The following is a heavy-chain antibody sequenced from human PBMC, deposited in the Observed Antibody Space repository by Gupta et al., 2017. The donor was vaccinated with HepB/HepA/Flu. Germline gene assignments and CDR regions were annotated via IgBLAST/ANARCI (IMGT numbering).Heavy chain of an antibody. CDR1: GLTFTYLV. V-gene: IGHV3-23*01. J-gene: IGHJ5*02. CDR2: MSGSDVSS. Sequence: EVHFLESGGGLVLHGGSLRLSWAASGLTFTYLVISWVRQAPGKGLGWVAGMSGSDVSSDFVDAVHGGFTISRDKSKANVYVQMNYLRVEDTAIYYSANSSGDYGALDPWGQGTLVTVSP. CDR3: ANSSGDYGALDP. D-gene: IGHD4-17*01.